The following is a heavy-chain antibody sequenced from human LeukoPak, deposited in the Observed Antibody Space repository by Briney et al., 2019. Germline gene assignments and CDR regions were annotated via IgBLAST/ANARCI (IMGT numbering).Heavy chain of an antibody. CDR1: GGTFSSYA. CDR2: IIPILGIA. V-gene: IGHV1-69*04. J-gene: IGHJ5*02. Sequence: SVKVSCKASGGTFSSYAISWVRQAPGQGLEWMGRIIPILGIANYAQKFQGRVTITADKSTSTAYMELSSLRSEDTAVYYCARDLGLYDSSGYHLSWGQGTLVTVSS. CDR3: ARDLGLYDSSGYHLS. D-gene: IGHD3-22*01.